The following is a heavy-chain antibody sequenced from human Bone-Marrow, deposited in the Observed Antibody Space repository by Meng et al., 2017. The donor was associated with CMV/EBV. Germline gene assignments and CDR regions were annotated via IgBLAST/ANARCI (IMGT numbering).Heavy chain of an antibody. CDR3: ARSWHPGGCSSSGCYSYFDP. D-gene: IGHD2-2*01. CDR1: SGSVNSGNCY. J-gene: IGHJ5*02. CDR2: MSYSGST. V-gene: IGHV4-61*01. Sequence: SETLSLTCTVSSGSVNSGNCYWTWIRQPPGKGLEWIGFMSYSGSTSYNPSLKSRVTMSLDTSKNQFSLNLNSVTAADTAVFYCARSWHPGGCSSSGCYSYFDPWGQGILVTVSS.